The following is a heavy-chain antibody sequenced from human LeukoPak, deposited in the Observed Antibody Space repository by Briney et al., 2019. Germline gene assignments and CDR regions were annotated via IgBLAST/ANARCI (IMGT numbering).Heavy chain of an antibody. V-gene: IGHV1-18*01. J-gene: IGHJ4*02. CDR1: GYTLTELS. D-gene: IGHD2-2*02. Sequence: GASVKVSCKVSGYTLTELSMHWVRQAPGQGLEWMGWISAYNGNTNYAQKLQGRVTMTTDTSTSTAYMELRSLRSDDTAVYYCARERGADPYCSSTSCYTGWSDYWGQGTLVTVSS. CDR2: ISAYNGNT. CDR3: ARERGADPYCSSTSCYTGWSDY.